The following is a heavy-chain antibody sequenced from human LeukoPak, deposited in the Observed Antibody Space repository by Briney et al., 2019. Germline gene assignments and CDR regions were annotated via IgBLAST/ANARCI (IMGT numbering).Heavy chain of an antibody. CDR1: GFTFSSYS. V-gene: IGHV3-48*04. CDR3: AKPVLLWFGELFDAFDI. J-gene: IGHJ3*02. CDR2: ISSSSTI. Sequence: GGSLRLSCAASGFTFSSYSMNWVRQAPGRGLEWVSYISSSSTIYYADSVKGRFTISRDNAKNTLYLQMNSLRAEDTAVYYCAKPVLLWFGELFDAFDIWGQGTMVTVSS. D-gene: IGHD3-10*01.